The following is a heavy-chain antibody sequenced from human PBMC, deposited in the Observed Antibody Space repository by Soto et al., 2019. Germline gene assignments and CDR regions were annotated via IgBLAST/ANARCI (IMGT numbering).Heavy chain of an antibody. D-gene: IGHD5-12*01. CDR2: ISYDGRNE. J-gene: IGHJ4*02. V-gene: IGHV3-30*04. Sequence: PVGSLRLSCAASGFTFSSYGLHWVRQAPGKGLEWVAVISYDGRNEYYADSVKGRFTISRDNSKNTLNLQMNSLRGEDTAVYYCARDPDIVATILNYWGQGTLVTVS. CDR1: GFTFSSYG. CDR3: ARDPDIVATILNY.